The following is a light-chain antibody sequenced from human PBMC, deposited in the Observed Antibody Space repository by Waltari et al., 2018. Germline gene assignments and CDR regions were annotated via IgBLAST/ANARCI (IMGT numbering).Light chain of an antibody. V-gene: IGLV2-14*03. Sequence: QSALTQPASVSGSPGQSITISCTGTSSDVGAYNYVSWYQQHPGKAPKLMIYDVSNRPSGVSNRFSGSKSGKPASLTISGLQAEDEADYYCSSYISSSTLELFGGGTSLTVL. J-gene: IGLJ2*01. CDR2: DVS. CDR1: SSDVGAYNY. CDR3: SSYISSSTLEL.